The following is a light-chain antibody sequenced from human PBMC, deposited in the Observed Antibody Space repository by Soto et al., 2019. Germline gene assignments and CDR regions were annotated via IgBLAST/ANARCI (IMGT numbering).Light chain of an antibody. J-gene: IGKJ2*01. CDR1: QSLLYGAGYMY. CDR3: MQTLQTPYT. V-gene: IGKV2-28*01. CDR2: LGS. Sequence: DIVMTQSPLSLPVTPGEPASISCRSSQSLLYGAGYMYVDWYLQKPGQPPYLLIFLGSNRASGVPDRFSGSVSGTDFTLKISRVETEDVGIYYCMQTLQTPYTFGQGTKLEIK.